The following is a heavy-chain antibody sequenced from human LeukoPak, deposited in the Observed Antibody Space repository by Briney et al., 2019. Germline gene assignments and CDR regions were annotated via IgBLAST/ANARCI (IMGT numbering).Heavy chain of an antibody. D-gene: IGHD6-19*01. Sequence: ASVTVSCKASGDTFNRYYIHWVRQAPGQGLEWMGIINPSGGTTSNTQKFQGRVTMTRDTSTSTVYMELSSLRSEDTAVYYCARDQGEVIAVAGRGENWYSWFDPWGQGTLVTVSS. V-gene: IGHV1-46*02. J-gene: IGHJ5*02. CDR3: ARDQGEVIAVAGRGENWYSWFDP. CDR1: GDTFNRYY. CDR2: INPSGGTT.